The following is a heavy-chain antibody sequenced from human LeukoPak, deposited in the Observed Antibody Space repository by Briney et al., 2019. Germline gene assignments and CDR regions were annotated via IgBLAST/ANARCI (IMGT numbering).Heavy chain of an antibody. CDR1: GYIFPNYW. Sequence: GESLKISCEASGYIFPNYWIGWVRQVPGKGLDWMGLIHPGDSDTRYNPSFQGQVTISVDKSITTAYLQWSSLQASDTAIYFCARVVVVTSTHWYFDLWGRGSLVTVFS. CDR3: ARVVVVTSTHWYFDL. CDR2: IHPGDSDT. V-gene: IGHV5-51*01. J-gene: IGHJ2*01. D-gene: IGHD2-21*02.